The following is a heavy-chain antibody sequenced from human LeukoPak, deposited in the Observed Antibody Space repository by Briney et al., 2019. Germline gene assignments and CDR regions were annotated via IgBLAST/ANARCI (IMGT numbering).Heavy chain of an antibody. V-gene: IGHV4-31*03. CDR1: GGSISSGGYY. CDR2: IYYSGST. Sequence: SETLSLTCTVSGGSISSGGYYWSWIRQHPGKGLEWIGYIYYSGSTYYNPSLKSRVTISVDTSKNQFSLKLSSVTAADTAVYYCARGRYSVFDYWGQGTLVTVSS. D-gene: IGHD3-16*02. CDR3: ARGRYSVFDY. J-gene: IGHJ4*02.